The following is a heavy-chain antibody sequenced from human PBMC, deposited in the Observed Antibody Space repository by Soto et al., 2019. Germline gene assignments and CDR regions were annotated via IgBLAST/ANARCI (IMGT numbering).Heavy chain of an antibody. CDR3: ARGELGYCSSTSCTKYNWFDP. Sequence: SETLSLTCTVSGGSISSGGYYWSWIRQHPGKGLEWIGYIYYSGSTYYNPSLKSRVTISVDTSKNQFSLKLSSVTAADTAVYYCARGELGYCSSTSCTKYNWFDPWGQGTLVTVSS. V-gene: IGHV4-31*03. CDR1: GGSISSGGYY. J-gene: IGHJ5*02. D-gene: IGHD2-2*01. CDR2: IYYSGST.